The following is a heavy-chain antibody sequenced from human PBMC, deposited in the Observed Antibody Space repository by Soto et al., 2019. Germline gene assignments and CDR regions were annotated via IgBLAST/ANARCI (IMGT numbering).Heavy chain of an antibody. V-gene: IGHV4-34*01. J-gene: IGHJ5*02. CDR3: AREVLRYYDFWSGYGNWFDP. D-gene: IGHD3-3*01. CDR2: INHSGST. CDR1: GGSFSGYY. Sequence: SETLSLTCAVYGGSFSGYYWSWIRQPPGKGLEWIGEINHSGSTNYNPSLKSRVTISLDTSKNQFSLKLSSVTAADTAVYYCAREVLRYYDFWSGYGNWFDPWGQGTLVTVSS.